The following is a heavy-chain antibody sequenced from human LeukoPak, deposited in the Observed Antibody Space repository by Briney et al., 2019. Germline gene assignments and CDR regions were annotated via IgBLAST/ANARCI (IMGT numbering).Heavy chain of an antibody. CDR2: IIPIFGIA. J-gene: IGHJ3*02. CDR1: GGTFSSYA. V-gene: IGHV1-69*04. Sequence: SVKVSCKASGGTFSSYAISWVRQAPGQGLEWMGRIIPIFGIANYAQKFQGRVTITADKSTSTAYMELSSLRSEDTAVYYCASRYCGGDCYPTRHLDIWGQGTMVTVTS. CDR3: ASRYCGGDCYPTRHLDI. D-gene: IGHD2-21*02.